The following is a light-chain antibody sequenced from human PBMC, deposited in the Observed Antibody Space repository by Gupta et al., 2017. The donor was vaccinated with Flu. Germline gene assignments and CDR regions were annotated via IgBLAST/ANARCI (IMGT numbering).Light chain of an antibody. CDR3: SSDTSSRNSV. CDR2: DVS. J-gene: IGLJ7*01. CDR1: SSDVGGYKY. V-gene: IGLV2-14*03. Sequence: SITISCTGTSSDVGGYKYVSWYQHGPAKAHKLIIFDVSSRPTGVSSRFSGTKSGNTAFLIISGLKPDDEADYYCSSDTSSRNSVFGGGTKLTVL.